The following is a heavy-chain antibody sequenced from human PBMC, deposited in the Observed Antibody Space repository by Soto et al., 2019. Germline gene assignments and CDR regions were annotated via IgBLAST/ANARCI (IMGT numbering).Heavy chain of an antibody. J-gene: IGHJ6*02. CDR1: GFTFNIYG. V-gene: IGHV3-30*03. CDR2: ISFDGSTR. D-gene: IGHD2-15*01. CDR3: GRDTSMGGRYYYGVDV. Sequence: QVQLVESGGGVVQSGRSLRLSCAASGFTFNIYGLHWVCQTPGKGLEWVAAISFDGSTRSYADSAKGRFTISRDDSKKTLHLVMNSLRSEDTAVYYCGRDTSMGGRYYYGVDVWGQGTTVTVSS.